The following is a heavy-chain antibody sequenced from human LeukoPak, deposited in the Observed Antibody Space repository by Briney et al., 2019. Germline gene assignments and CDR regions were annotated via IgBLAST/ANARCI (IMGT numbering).Heavy chain of an antibody. CDR3: ARQYYYDSSGYYFAAFDI. CDR1: GGTFSSYA. D-gene: IGHD3-22*01. Sequence: SVKVSCKATGGTFSSYAISWVRQAPGQGLEWMGRIIPILGIANYAQKFQGRVKITADKSTTTAYMELSSLRSEDTAVSYCARQYYYDSSGYYFAAFDIWGQGTMVTVSS. J-gene: IGHJ3*02. CDR2: IIPILGIA. V-gene: IGHV1-69*04.